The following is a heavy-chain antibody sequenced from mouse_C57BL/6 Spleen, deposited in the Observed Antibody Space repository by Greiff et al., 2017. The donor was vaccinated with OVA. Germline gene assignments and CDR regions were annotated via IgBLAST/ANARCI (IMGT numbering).Heavy chain of an antibody. CDR1: GFTFSDYG. J-gene: IGHJ3*01. CDR3: ARGGLYDYDGAWFAY. CDR2: ISSGSSTI. D-gene: IGHD2-4*01. V-gene: IGHV5-17*01. Sequence: EVKVVESGGGLVKPGGSLKLSCAASGFTFSDYGMHWVRQAPEKGLEWVAYISSGSSTIYYADTVKGRFTISRDNAKNTLFLQMTSLRSEDTAMYYCARGGLYDYDGAWFAYWGQGTLVTVSA.